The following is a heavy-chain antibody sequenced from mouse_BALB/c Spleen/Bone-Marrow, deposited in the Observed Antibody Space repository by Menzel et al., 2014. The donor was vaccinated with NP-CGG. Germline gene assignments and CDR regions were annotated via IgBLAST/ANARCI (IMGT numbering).Heavy chain of an antibody. D-gene: IGHD1-1*01. V-gene: IGHV4-1*02. CDR2: INPDSSTI. CDR1: GFDFSRYW. J-gene: IGHJ3*01. CDR3: ARLSYYGRFAY. Sequence: EVQLQQSGGGLVQPGGSLKLSCAASGFDFSRYWMSWVRQAPGKGLEWIGEINPDSSTINYTPSLKDIFIISRDNAKNTLYLQMSKVRSEDTALYCCARLSYYGRFAYWGQGTLVTVSA.